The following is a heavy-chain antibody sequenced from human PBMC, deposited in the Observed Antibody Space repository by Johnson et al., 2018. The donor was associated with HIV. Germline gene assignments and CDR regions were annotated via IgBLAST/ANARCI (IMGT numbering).Heavy chain of an antibody. CDR2: IGTAGDT. D-gene: IGHD3-10*01. CDR1: GFTFSSYD. J-gene: IGHJ3*02. Sequence: EVQLVESGGGVVQPGGSLRLSCAASGFTFSSYDMHWVRQATGKGLEWVSAIGTAGDTYYPGSVKGRFTISRENAKNSLYLQMNSLRAGDTAIYYCARRRSYDDAFDIWGRGTMVTVSS. V-gene: IGHV3-13*01. CDR3: ARRRSYDDAFDI.